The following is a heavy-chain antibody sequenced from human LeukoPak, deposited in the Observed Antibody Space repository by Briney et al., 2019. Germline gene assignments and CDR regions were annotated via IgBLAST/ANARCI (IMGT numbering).Heavy chain of an antibody. J-gene: IGHJ5*02. CDR2: MYYSGST. CDR1: GGSIRSGDYY. Sequence: NSSETLSLTCTVSGGSIRSGDYYWSWIRQPPGKGLEWIAYMYYSGSTYYNPSLNSRVTMSADTSKNQLSLKLSSVTAADTAVYYCARPYDYDSRIDPWGQGILVTVSS. D-gene: IGHD3-22*01. CDR3: ARPYDYDSRIDP. V-gene: IGHV4-30-4*01.